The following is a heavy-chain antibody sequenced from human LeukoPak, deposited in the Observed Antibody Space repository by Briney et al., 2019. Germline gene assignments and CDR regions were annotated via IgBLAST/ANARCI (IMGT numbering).Heavy chain of an antibody. CDR2: ISGSGGST. CDR1: GFPFSSYA. CDR3: ARDENRKNPPDY. V-gene: IGHV3-23*01. D-gene: IGHD1-14*01. Sequence: PGGSLRLSCAASGFPFSSYAMSWVRLAPGKGLEWVSTISGSGGSTYYADSVKGRFTISRDNSKNTLYLQMNSLRAEDTAVYYCARDENRKNPPDYWGQGTLVTVSS. J-gene: IGHJ4*02.